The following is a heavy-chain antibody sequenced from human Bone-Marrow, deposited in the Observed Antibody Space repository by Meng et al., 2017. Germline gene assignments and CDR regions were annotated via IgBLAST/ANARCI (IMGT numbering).Heavy chain of an antibody. J-gene: IGHJ5*01. CDR3: ARDSGSGWYGFNLSGDWFDS. Sequence: SCASSGFIFRSYIMNWVRQAPGKGLEWVSSISSSSSYIYYADSVKGRFTISRDNAKNSLYLQMNSLRAEDTAVYYCARDSGSGWYGFNLSGDWFDSWGQGTLVTVSS. CDR2: ISSSSSYI. CDR1: GFIFRSYI. V-gene: IGHV3-21*01. D-gene: IGHD6-19*01.